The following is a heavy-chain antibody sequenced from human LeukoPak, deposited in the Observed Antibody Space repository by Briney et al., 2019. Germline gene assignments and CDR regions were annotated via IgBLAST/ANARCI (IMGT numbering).Heavy chain of an antibody. CDR3: ARARVATLLYYFDY. CDR2: INPNSGGT. Sequence: ASVKVSCKASVYTFTGYYMHWVRQAPRQGLEWMGWINPNSGGTNYSQKFQGRVTMTRDTSISTAYMELSRLRSADTAVYYCARARVATLLYYFDYWGQGTLVTVSS. D-gene: IGHD5-12*01. J-gene: IGHJ4*02. CDR1: VYTFTGYY. V-gene: IGHV1-2*02.